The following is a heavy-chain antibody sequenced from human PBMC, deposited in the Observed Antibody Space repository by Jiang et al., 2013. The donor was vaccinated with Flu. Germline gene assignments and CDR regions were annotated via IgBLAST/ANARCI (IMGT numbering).Heavy chain of an antibody. D-gene: IGHD4-17*01. Sequence: GPGLVKPSQTLSLTCTVSGTAISDGGYYWNWIRQHPGKGLEWVGYIYYSGRTEYNPSLKSRLSISVDTAKNQFSXRLTSVTAADTAMYFCARDFHDYGPDGFDVWGQGTMVTVSS. V-gene: IGHV4-31*03. CDR2: IYYSGRT. J-gene: IGHJ3*01. CDR1: GTAISDGGYY. CDR3: ARDFHDYGPDGFDV.